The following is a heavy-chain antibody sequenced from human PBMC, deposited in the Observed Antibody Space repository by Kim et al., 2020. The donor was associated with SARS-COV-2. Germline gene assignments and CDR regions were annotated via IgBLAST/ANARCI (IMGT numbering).Heavy chain of an antibody. Sequence: GGSLRLSCAASGFTFSSYAMSWVRQAPGKGLEWVSAISGSGGSTYYADSVKGRFTISRDNSKNTLYLQMNSLRAEDTAVYYCAKVFAARTGEYYFDYWGQGTLVTVSS. D-gene: IGHD6-6*01. CDR1: GFTFSSYA. V-gene: IGHV3-23*01. J-gene: IGHJ4*02. CDR3: AKVFAARTGEYYFDY. CDR2: ISGSGGST.